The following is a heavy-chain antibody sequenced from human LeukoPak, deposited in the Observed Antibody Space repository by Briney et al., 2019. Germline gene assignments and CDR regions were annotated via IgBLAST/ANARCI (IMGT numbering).Heavy chain of an antibody. D-gene: IGHD5-24*01. CDR2: INTDGSST. J-gene: IGHJ5*02. CDR3: ARVDPTGDGYNCFDT. Sequence: PGGSLRLSGVASGFTFSSYWMHWVRQAPGKGLLWVARINTDGSSTLYADSVKGRFTISRDNAKSTLYLQMDSLRPEDTAVYYCARVDPTGDGYNCFDTWGQGTLVTVSS. V-gene: IGHV3-74*01. CDR1: GFTFSSYW.